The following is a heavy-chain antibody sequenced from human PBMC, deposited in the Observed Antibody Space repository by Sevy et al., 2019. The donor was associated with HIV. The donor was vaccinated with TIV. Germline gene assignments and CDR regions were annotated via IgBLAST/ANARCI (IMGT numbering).Heavy chain of an antibody. Sequence: GGSLRLSCAASGFTFSSYAMHWVRQAPGKGLEWVAVISYDGSNKYYADSVKGRFTISRDNSKNTLYLQMNSLRAEDTAVYYCARDSLGIAAAGRIRYAFDIWGQGTMVTVSS. D-gene: IGHD6-13*01. J-gene: IGHJ3*02. CDR2: ISYDGSNK. CDR1: GFTFSSYA. CDR3: ARDSLGIAAAGRIRYAFDI. V-gene: IGHV3-30-3*01.